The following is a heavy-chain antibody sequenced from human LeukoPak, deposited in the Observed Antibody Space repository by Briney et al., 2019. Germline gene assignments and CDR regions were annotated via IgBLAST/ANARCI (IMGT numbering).Heavy chain of an antibody. CDR1: GGSISSYY. V-gene: IGHV4-59*01. Sequence: PSETLSLTCTVSGGSISSYYWSWIRQPPGKGLEWIGYIYYSGSTNYNPSLKSRVTISVDTSKNQFSLKLSSVTAADTAVYYCARDRGAGPFDHWGQGTLVTVSS. CDR2: IYYSGST. J-gene: IGHJ4*02. CDR3: ARDRGAGPFDH. D-gene: IGHD3-10*01.